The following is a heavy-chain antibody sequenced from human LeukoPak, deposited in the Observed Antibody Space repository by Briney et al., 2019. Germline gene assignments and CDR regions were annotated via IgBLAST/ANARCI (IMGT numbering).Heavy chain of an antibody. CDR2: ISSTSTYI. V-gene: IGHV3-21*04. CDR3: AKDLAGSLSYFDY. J-gene: IGHJ4*02. D-gene: IGHD1-26*01. CDR1: GFTFSGYS. Sequence: GGSLRLSCAASGFTFSGYSMNWVRQAPGKGLEWVSSISSTSTYIYYADSVKGRFTISRDNAKNSLYLQMNSLRAEDTAVYYCAKDLAGSLSYFDYWGQGTLVTVSS.